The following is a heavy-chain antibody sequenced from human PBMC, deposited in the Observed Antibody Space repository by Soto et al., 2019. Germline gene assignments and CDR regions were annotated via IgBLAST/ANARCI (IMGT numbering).Heavy chain of an antibody. CDR2: ISGSGGST. J-gene: IGHJ4*02. CDR3: AKEPYGRVDPASFDY. D-gene: IGHD3-10*01. Sequence: GGSLRLSCAASGFTFSSYAMSWVRQAPGKGLEWVSAISGSGGSTYYADSVKGRFTISRDNPKNTLYLQMNSLRAEDTAVYYCAKEPYGRVDPASFDYWGQGTLVTVSS. CDR1: GFTFSSYA. V-gene: IGHV3-23*01.